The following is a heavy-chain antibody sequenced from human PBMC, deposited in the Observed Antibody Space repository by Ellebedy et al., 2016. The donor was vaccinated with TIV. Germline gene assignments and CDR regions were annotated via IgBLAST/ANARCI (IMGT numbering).Heavy chain of an antibody. CDR2: IYYSGST. D-gene: IGHD5-24*01. Sequence: SETLSLTXTVSGGSISSYYWSWIRQPQGKGLEWIGYIYYSGSTYYNPSLKSRVTISVDTSKNQFSLKLSSVTAADTAVYYCARDGGGPYYYGMDVWGQGTTVTVSS. V-gene: IGHV4-59*06. CDR3: ARDGGGPYYYGMDV. CDR1: GGSISSYY. J-gene: IGHJ6*02.